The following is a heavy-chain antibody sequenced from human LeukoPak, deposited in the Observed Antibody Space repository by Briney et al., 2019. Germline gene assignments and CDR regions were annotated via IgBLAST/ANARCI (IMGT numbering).Heavy chain of an antibody. CDR2: ISSSGSTI. CDR3: ATPLDYYDRSDSHQGGD. J-gene: IGHJ4*02. D-gene: IGHD3-22*01. CDR1: GFTFSDYY. V-gene: IGHV3-11*01. Sequence: GGSLRLSCAASGFTFSDYYMSWIRQAPGKGLEWVSYISSSGSTIYYADPVKGRFTISRDNAKNSLYLQMNSLRAEDTAVYYCATPLDYYDRSDSHQGGDWGQGTLVTVSS.